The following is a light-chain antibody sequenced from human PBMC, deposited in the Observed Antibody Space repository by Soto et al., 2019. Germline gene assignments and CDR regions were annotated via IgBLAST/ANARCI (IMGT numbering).Light chain of an antibody. CDR2: EGN. CDR3: CSFATSGTWV. CDR1: SSDVGSYNL. V-gene: IGLV2-23*01. Sequence: QSALTQPASVSGSPGQSITIPCTGTSSDVGSYNLVSWYQQHPGKPPKLMISEGNKRPSGISNRFSGSKSGNTASLTISGLQAEDEADYYCCSFATSGTWVFGGGTKLTVL. J-gene: IGLJ3*02.